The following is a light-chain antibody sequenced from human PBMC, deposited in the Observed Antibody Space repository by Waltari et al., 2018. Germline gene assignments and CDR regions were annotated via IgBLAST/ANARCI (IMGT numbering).Light chain of an antibody. J-gene: IGKJ1*01. CDR2: GAS. Sequence: DIVMTQSPATLSVSPGARATLSCRASQSVGTNLAWYQQRPGQAPRLLLYGASSRATGIPARFSGSGSGTDFTLTINSLQPEDFALYYCQQYHNWPPWAFGQGTKVEIK. CDR1: QSVGTN. V-gene: IGKV3-15*01. CDR3: QQYHNWPPWA.